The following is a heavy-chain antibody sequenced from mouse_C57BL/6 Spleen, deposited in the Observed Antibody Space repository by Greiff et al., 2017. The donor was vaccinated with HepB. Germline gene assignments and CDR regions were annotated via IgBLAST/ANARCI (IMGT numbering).Heavy chain of an antibody. CDR2: INPSNGGT. CDR3: ARYGYDARFAY. CDR1: GYTFTSYW. Sequence: QQSCKASGYTFTSYWMHWVKQRPGQGLEWIGNINPSNGGTNYNEKFKSKATLTVDKSSSTAYMQLSSLTSEDSAVYYCARYGYDARFAYWGQGTLVTVSA. V-gene: IGHV1-53*01. J-gene: IGHJ3*01. D-gene: IGHD2-2*01.